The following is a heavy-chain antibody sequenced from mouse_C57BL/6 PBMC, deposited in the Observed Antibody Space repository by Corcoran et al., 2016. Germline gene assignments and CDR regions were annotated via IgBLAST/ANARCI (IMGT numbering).Heavy chain of an antibody. CDR2: INPYNGGT. D-gene: IGHD2-3*01. CDR3: ARSGDGYYRAPWFAY. V-gene: IGHV1-19*01. CDR1: GYTFTDYY. J-gene: IGHJ3*01. Sequence: EVQLQQSGPVLVKPGASVKMSCKASGYTFTDYYMNWVKQSHGKSLEWIGVINPYNGGTSYNQKFKGKATLTVDKSSSTAYMELNSLTSEDSAVYYCARSGDGYYRAPWFAYWGQGTLVTVSA.